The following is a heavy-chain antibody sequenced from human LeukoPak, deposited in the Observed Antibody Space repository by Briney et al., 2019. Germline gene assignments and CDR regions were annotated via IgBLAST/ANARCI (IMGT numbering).Heavy chain of an antibody. CDR2: IYYSGST. CDR1: GGSISSSSYY. CDR3: ATSEPGPNYWRYLGSLS. D-gene: IGHD3-16*01. J-gene: IGHJ5*02. Sequence: SETLSLTCTVSGGSISSSSYYWGWIRQPPGKGLEWIGSIYYSGSTYYNPSLKSRITISVDTSKNQFSLKLSSVTAADTAVYYCATSEPGPNYWRYLGSLSWGQGTLVTVSS. V-gene: IGHV4-39*07.